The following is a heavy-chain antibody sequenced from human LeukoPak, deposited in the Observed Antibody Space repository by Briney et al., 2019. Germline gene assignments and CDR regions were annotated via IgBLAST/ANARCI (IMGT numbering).Heavy chain of an antibody. D-gene: IGHD3-10*01. Sequence: PGGSLRLSCAASGFTFSSYWMSWVRQAPVKGLEWVANIKQDGSQKYYVDSVKGRFTISRDNAKNSLYLQMNSLRAEDTAVYYCARGVFRVRGVILRTGIAMDVWGKGTTVIVCS. J-gene: IGHJ6*03. V-gene: IGHV3-7*01. CDR2: IKQDGSQK. CDR1: GFTFSSYW. CDR3: ARGVFRVRGVILRTGIAMDV.